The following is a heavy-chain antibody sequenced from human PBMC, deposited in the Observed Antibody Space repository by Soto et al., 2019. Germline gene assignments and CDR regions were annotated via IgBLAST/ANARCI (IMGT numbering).Heavy chain of an antibody. Sequence: QVQLVQSGAEVKKPGASVKVSCKASGYTFTSYGISWVRQAPGQGLEWMGWISAYNGNTNYAQKLQGRDTMTTDTPTSTAYMELRSLRSDDTAVYYCARAQPYRSGSYPDHDYWGQGTLVTVSS. CDR2: ISAYNGNT. D-gene: IGHD1-26*01. CDR1: GYTFTSYG. V-gene: IGHV1-18*01. J-gene: IGHJ4*02. CDR3: ARAQPYRSGSYPDHDY.